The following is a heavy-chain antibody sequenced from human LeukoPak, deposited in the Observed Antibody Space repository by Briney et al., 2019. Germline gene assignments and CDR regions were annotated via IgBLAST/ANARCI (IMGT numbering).Heavy chain of an antibody. CDR1: GFTFGDYA. J-gene: IGHJ4*02. V-gene: IGHV3-49*03. D-gene: IGHD3-3*01. CDR3: NTEWRGYFDY. CDR2: IRSKAYGGTT. Sequence: PGRSLRLSCTASGFTFGDYAMSWFRQAPGKGLEGVGFIRSKAYGGTTEYAASVKGRFTISRDDSKSIAYLQMNSLKTEDTAVYYCNTEWRGYFDYWGQGTLVTVSS.